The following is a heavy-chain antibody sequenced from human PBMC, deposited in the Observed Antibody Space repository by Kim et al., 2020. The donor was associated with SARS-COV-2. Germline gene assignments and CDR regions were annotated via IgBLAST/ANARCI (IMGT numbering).Heavy chain of an antibody. CDR1: GYSFTSYW. J-gene: IGHJ5*02. CDR2: IYPGDSDT. Sequence: GESLKISCKGSGYSFTSYWIGWVRQMPGKGLEWMGIIYPGDSDTRYSPSFQGQVTISADESISTAYLQWSSLKASDTAMYYCARQGRIAVAGSGWFDPWGQGTLVTVSS. V-gene: IGHV5-51*01. CDR3: ARQGRIAVAGSGWFDP. D-gene: IGHD6-19*01.